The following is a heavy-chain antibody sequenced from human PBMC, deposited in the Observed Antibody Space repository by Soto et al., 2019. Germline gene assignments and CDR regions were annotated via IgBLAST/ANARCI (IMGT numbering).Heavy chain of an antibody. D-gene: IGHD3-22*01. Sequence: PSETLSLTCTVSGGSISSGDYYWSWTRQPPGKGLEWIGYIYYSGSTNYNPSLKSRVTISVDTSKNQFSLKLSSVTAADTAVYYCAREQRGITMIFYYFDYWGQGTLVTVSS. CDR2: IYYSGST. J-gene: IGHJ4*02. CDR3: AREQRGITMIFYYFDY. CDR1: GGSISSGDYY. V-gene: IGHV4-61*08.